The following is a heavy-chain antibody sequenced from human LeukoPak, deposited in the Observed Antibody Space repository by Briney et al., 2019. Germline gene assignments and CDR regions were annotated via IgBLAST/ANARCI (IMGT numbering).Heavy chain of an antibody. CDR1: GFTFSGYE. J-gene: IGHJ4*02. Sequence: PGGSLRLSCAASGFTFSGYEMNWVRQAPGKGLEWVSHISSSGSTIYDADSVKGRFTISRDNAKNSLYLQMNSLRAEDTAVYYCARRRDGYNQYYFYYWGQGTLVTVSS. V-gene: IGHV3-48*03. D-gene: IGHD5-24*01. CDR2: ISSSGSTI. CDR3: ARRRDGYNQYYFYY.